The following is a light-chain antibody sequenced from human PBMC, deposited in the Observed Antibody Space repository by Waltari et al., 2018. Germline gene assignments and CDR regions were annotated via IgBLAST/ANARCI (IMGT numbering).Light chain of an antibody. CDR3: SSYISSDTLEL. V-gene: IGLV2-14*03. CDR2: DVS. Sequence: HSALTQPASVSGSPGQSITISCTGTSSDVGGYNYVSWYQQHPGKAPKLMIFDVSNRPSGVSNRFSRSKSGNTASLTGSGLQAEDEADYYCSSYISSDTLELFGGGTSLTVL. J-gene: IGLJ2*01. CDR1: SSDVGGYNY.